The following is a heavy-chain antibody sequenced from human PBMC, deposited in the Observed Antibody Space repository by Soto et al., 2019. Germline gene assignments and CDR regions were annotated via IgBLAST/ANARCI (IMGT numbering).Heavy chain of an antibody. CDR1: GGSFSDYI. CDR3: ARGLISGSHYAGGWYYFDS. J-gene: IGHJ4*02. V-gene: IGHV4-34*01. Sequence: QVQLQQSGAGLLKPSETLSLTCDVYGGSFSDYIWTWIPQTPGKGLQWIGQINHSGSANYNPSLKSRVTISVHPSGSQFSLELSSVTAADTAVYYCARGLISGSHYAGGWYYFDSWGQGTQVTVSS. CDR2: INHSGSA. D-gene: IGHD1-26*01.